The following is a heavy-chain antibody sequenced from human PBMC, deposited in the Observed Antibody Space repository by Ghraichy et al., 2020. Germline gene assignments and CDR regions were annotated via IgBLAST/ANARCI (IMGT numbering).Heavy chain of an antibody. CDR3: ARPGYCSGGSCYSSSFDY. CDR2: ISYDGSNK. V-gene: IGHV3-30*04. J-gene: IGHJ4*02. CDR1: GFTFSSYA. Sequence: GESLNISSAASGFTFSSYAMHWVRQAPGKGLEWVAVISYDGSNKYYADSVKGRFTISRDNSKNTLYLQMNSLRAEDTAVYYCARPGYCSGGSCYSSSFDYWGQGTLVTVSS. D-gene: IGHD2-15*01.